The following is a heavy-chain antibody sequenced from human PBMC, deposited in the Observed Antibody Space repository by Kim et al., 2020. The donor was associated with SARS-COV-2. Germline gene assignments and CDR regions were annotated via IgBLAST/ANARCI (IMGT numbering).Heavy chain of an antibody. CDR1: GGSITSNW. J-gene: IGHJ4*02. Sequence: SETLSLTCAVSGGSITSNWWTWVRQPPGKGLEWIGEVHHSVGANYNPSLRSRVTLSVDKPKNQLSLRLTSVTAADTAVYYCARHGGYHFDYWGQGTLVTVSS. V-gene: IGHV4-4*02. CDR2: VHHSVGA. CDR3: ARHGGYHFDY. D-gene: IGHD6-19*01.